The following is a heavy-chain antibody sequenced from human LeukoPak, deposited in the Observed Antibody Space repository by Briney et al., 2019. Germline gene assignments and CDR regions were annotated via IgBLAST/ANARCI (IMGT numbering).Heavy chain of an antibody. CDR3: ARDHRAIDAGLPGVCDY. D-gene: IGHD3-16*01. J-gene: IGHJ4*02. Sequence: ASVKVSCKASGYTFTSYYMHWVRQAPGQGLEWMGIINPSGGSTSYAQKFQGRVTMTRDTSTSTVYMELSSLRSEGTAVYYCARDHRAIDAGLPGVCDYWGQGTLVTVSS. CDR2: INPSGGST. V-gene: IGHV1-46*01. CDR1: GYTFTSYY.